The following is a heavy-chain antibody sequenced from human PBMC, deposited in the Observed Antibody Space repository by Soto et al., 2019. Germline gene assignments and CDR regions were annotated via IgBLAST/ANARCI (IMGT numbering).Heavy chain of an antibody. V-gene: IGHV4-59*08. Sequence: SETLSLTCAVYGGSFSGYYWSWIRQPPGKGLEWIGYIYYSGSTNYNPSLKSRVTISVDTSKNQFSLKLSSVTAADTAVYYCARHWGSSGYSHFDYWGQGTLVTVSS. CDR2: IYYSGST. J-gene: IGHJ4*02. CDR3: ARHWGSSGYSHFDY. D-gene: IGHD3-22*01. CDR1: GGSFSGYY.